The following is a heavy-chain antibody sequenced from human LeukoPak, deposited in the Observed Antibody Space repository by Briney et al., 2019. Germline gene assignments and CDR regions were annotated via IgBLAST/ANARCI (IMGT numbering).Heavy chain of an antibody. J-gene: IGHJ4*02. CDR1: GFTFSSYT. CDR2: ISTGSSYI. V-gene: IGHV3-21*01. D-gene: IGHD3-10*01. Sequence: GGSLRLSCAASGFTFSSYTMNWVRQAPGKGLEWVSSISTGSSYIYYANSVKGRFTISRDNAKNSLYLQMNSLRAEDTAVYYCAREYGSGSYLIFDYWGQGTLVTVSS. CDR3: AREYGSGSYLIFDY.